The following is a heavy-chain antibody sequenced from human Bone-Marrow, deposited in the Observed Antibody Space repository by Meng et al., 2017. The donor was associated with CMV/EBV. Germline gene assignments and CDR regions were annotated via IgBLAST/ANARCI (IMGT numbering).Heavy chain of an antibody. Sequence: ASVKVSCKASGYTFTGYYMHWVRQAPGQGLEWMGWINPNSGGTNYAQKFQGRVTMTRDTSISTAYMELSRLRSDDTAVYYCARVGDYYDSSGSWDWGQGTLVTVSS. V-gene: IGHV1-2*02. CDR1: GYTFTGYY. CDR2: INPNSGGT. J-gene: IGHJ4*02. D-gene: IGHD3-22*01. CDR3: ARVGDYYDSSGSWD.